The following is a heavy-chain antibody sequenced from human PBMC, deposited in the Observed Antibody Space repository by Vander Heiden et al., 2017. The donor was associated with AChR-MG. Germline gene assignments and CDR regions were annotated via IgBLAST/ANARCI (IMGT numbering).Heavy chain of an antibody. Sequence: EVQLVESGGGLVKPGRSLRLSCTASGFTFGDYAMSWFRQAPGKGLEWVGFIRSKAYGGTTEYAASVKGRFTISRDDSKSIAYLQMNSLKTEDTAVYYCTREYYDFWSGYYTPGGMDVWGQGTTVTVSS. CDR3: TREYYDFWSGYYTPGGMDV. CDR1: GFTFGDYA. D-gene: IGHD3-3*01. CDR2: IRSKAYGGTT. V-gene: IGHV3-49*05. J-gene: IGHJ6*02.